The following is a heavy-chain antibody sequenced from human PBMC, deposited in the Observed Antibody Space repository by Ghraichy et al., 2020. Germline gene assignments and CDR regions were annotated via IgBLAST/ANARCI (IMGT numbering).Heavy chain of an antibody. J-gene: IGHJ6*03. V-gene: IGHV3-30*18. CDR1: GFTFSSYG. D-gene: IGHD2-2*01. Sequence: GGSLRLSCAASGFTFSSYGMHWVRQAPGKGLEWVAVILYDGTNKSSADSVKGRFTISRDNSKNTLYLQMNSLRAEDTAVYFCAKAGPGYCSTTTSHFYMDVWGRGTTVTVSS. CDR2: ILYDGTNK. CDR3: AKAGPGYCSTTTSHFYMDV.